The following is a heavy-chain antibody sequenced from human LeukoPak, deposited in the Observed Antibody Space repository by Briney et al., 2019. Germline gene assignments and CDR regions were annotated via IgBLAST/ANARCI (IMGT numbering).Heavy chain of an antibody. J-gene: IGHJ5*02. Sequence: SETLSLTCAVYGGSFSGYYWSWIRQPPGKGLEWIGDINHSGSTNYNPSLKSRVTISVDTSKNQFSLKLSSVTAADTAVYYCAREASSSAAAQRRNWFDPWGQGTLVTVSS. D-gene: IGHD6-13*01. V-gene: IGHV4-34*01. CDR3: AREASSSAAAQRRNWFDP. CDR2: INHSGST. CDR1: GGSFSGYY.